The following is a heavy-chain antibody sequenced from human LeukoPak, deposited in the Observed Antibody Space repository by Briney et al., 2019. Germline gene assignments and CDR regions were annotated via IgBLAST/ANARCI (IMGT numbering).Heavy chain of an antibody. CDR1: GYTLTELS. D-gene: IGHD3-22*01. Sequence: ASVEVSCKVSGYTLTELSMHWVRQAPGKGLEWMGGFDPEDGETIYAQKFQGRVTMTEDTSTDTAYMELSSLRSEDTAVYYCATDSYDSSGYYHFDYWGQGTLVTVSS. V-gene: IGHV1-24*01. J-gene: IGHJ4*02. CDR3: ATDSYDSSGYYHFDY. CDR2: FDPEDGET.